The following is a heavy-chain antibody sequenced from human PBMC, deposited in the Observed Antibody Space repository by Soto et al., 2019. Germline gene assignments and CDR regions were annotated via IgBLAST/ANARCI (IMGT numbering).Heavy chain of an antibody. J-gene: IGHJ4*02. CDR1: YG. CDR2: ISYDGSNK. D-gene: IGHD6-6*01. V-gene: IGHV3-30*18. CDR3: AKVQEGIAAPRSAFDY. Sequence: YGMHWVRQAPGKGLEWVAVISYDGSNKYYADSVKGRFTISRDNSKNTLYLQMNSLRAEDTAVYYCAKVQEGIAAPRSAFDYWGQGTLVXVSS.